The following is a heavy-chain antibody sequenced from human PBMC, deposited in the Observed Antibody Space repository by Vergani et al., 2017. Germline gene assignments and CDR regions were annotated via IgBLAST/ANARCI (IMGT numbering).Heavy chain of an antibody. CDR1: GGSISSYY. J-gene: IGHJ3*02. D-gene: IGHD3-10*01. Sequence: QVQLQESGPGLVKPSQTLSLTCTVSGGSISSYYWSWIRQPPGKGLEWIGYIYYSGSTNYNPSLKSRVTISVDTSKNQFSLKLSSVTAADTAVYYCAKEGYYGSGRDEPDAFDIWGQGTMVTVSS. CDR3: AKEGYYGSGRDEPDAFDI. CDR2: IYYSGST. V-gene: IGHV4-59*01.